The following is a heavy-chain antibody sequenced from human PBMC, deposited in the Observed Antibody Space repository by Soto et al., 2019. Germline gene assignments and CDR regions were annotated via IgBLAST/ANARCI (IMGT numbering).Heavy chain of an antibody. CDR1: GFTFSNAW. J-gene: IGHJ2*01. CDR2: IKSKTDGGTT. Sequence: GGSLRLSCAASGFTFSNAWMSWVRQAPGKGLEWVGRIKSKTDGGTTDYAAPVKGRFTISRDDSKNTLYLQMNSLKTEDTAVYYCTTDPHPGKIVVGNWYFDLWGRGTLVTVSS. D-gene: IGHD3-22*01. V-gene: IGHV3-15*01. CDR3: TTDPHPGKIVVGNWYFDL.